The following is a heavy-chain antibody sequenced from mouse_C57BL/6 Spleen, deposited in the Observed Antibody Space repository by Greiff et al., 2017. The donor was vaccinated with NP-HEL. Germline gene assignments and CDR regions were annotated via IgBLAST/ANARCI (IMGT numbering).Heavy chain of an antibody. CDR3: TTGNYVEVAY. CDR1: GFNIKDDY. D-gene: IGHD2-1*01. V-gene: IGHV14-4*01. J-gene: IGHJ3*01. Sequence: VQLQQSGAELVRPGASVKLSCTASGFNIKDDYMHWVKQRPEQGLEWIGWIDPENGDTEYASKFQGKATITADTSSNTAYLQLSSLTSEDTAVYYCTTGNYVEVAYWGQGTLVTVSA. CDR2: IDPENGDT.